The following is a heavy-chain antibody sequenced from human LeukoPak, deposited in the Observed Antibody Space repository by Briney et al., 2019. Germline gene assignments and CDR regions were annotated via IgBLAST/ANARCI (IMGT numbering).Heavy chain of an antibody. CDR2: TYYRSRWYN. D-gene: IGHD2-21*02. V-gene: IGHV6-1*01. CDR3: ARLGGDVDY. CDR1: GDSVSSKSVA. J-gene: IGHJ4*02. Sequence: SQTLSLTCAISGDSVSSKSVAWNWIRQSPSRGLEWLGRTYYRSRWYNEYAASVKSRININPDTSNNQFSLQLSSVTPEDTAVYYCARLGGDVDYWGQGTLVTVSS.